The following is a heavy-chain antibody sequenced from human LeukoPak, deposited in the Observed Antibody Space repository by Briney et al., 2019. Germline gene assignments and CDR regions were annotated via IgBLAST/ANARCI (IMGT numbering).Heavy chain of an antibody. V-gene: IGHV3-21*01. Sequence: GPLTHLCAAPGFTSSKYPSQLLSTARRTALEWSSSISSGSNYIYYADSVKGRFTISRDNAKNSLYLQMNSLRAEDTAVYYCARDPSSGWYLKGWFDPWGQGTLVTVSS. CDR1: GFTSSKYP. D-gene: IGHD6-19*01. CDR2: ISSGSNYI. CDR3: ARDPSSGWYLKGWFDP. J-gene: IGHJ5*02.